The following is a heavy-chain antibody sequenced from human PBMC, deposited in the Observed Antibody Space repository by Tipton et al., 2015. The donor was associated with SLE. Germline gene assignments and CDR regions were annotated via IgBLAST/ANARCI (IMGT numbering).Heavy chain of an antibody. J-gene: IGHJ3*02. D-gene: IGHD2-8*01. V-gene: IGHV3-74*01. Sequence: SLRLSCVAPGFSFTSYWMHWVRQAPGKGLVWVSPINFDGSDTNYADSVKGRFTVSRDNSKNTLSLQMNSLRAADTAVYFCASDGAVSGAFEMWGQGTMVTVSS. CDR2: INFDGSDT. CDR1: GFSFTSYW. CDR3: ASDGAVSGAFEM.